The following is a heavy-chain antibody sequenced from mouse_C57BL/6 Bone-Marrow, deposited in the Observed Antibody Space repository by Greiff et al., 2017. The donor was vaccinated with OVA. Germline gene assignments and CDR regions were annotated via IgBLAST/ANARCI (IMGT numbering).Heavy chain of an antibody. V-gene: IGHV1-5*01. CDR3: TRGEITTGVEEFDY. CDR2: IYPGNSDT. Sequence: EVQLQESGTVLARPGASVKMSCKTSGYTFTSYWMHWVKQRPGQGLEWIGAIYPGNSDTSYNQKFKGKAKLTAVTSASTAYMELSSLTNEDSAVYYCTRGEITTGVEEFDYWGRGTTLTVTS. CDR1: GYTFTSYW. D-gene: IGHD1-1*01. J-gene: IGHJ2*01.